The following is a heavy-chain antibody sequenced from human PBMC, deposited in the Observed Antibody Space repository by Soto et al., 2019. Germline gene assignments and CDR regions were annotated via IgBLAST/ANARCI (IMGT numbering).Heavy chain of an antibody. CDR1: GFTFSNYA. CDR2: ISYDGSNK. Sequence: GGSLRLSCAASGFTFSNYAMHWGRQAPGKGLEWVAVISYDGSNKYYADSVKGRFTISRDNSKNTLYLQMNSLRAEDTAVYYCARDVKDIVVVVAATTWAAFDIWGQGTMVTVSS. V-gene: IGHV3-30-3*01. J-gene: IGHJ3*02. D-gene: IGHD2-15*01. CDR3: ARDVKDIVVVVAATTWAAFDI.